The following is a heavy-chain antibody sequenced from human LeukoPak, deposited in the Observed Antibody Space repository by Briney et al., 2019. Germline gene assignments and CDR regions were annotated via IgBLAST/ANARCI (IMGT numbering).Heavy chain of an antibody. CDR1: GGSISSSSYY. V-gene: IGHV4-39*01. CDR3: ARQSIVLMVYAIQSPFDY. CDR2: IYYSGST. Sequence: SETLSLTCTVSGGSISSSSYYWGWIRQPPGKGLEWIGSIYYSGSTYYNPSLKSRVSMSVDTSKNQFSLKLSPVTAADTAVYYCARQSIVLMVYAIQSPFDYWGQGTLVTVSS. D-gene: IGHD2-8*01. J-gene: IGHJ4*02.